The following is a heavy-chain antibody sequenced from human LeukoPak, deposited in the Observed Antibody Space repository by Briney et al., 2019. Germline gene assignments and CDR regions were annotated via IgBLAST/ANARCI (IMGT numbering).Heavy chain of an antibody. Sequence: PGGSLRLSCAASGFTFGSYSMNWVRQAPGKGLEWVSSISSSSSYIYYADSVKGRFTISRDNAKNSLYLQINSLRAEDTAVYYCARGDYYGSGTPGYWGQGTLVTVSS. CDR3: ARGDYYGSGTPGY. J-gene: IGHJ4*02. CDR1: GFTFGSYS. V-gene: IGHV3-21*01. CDR2: ISSSSSYI. D-gene: IGHD3-10*01.